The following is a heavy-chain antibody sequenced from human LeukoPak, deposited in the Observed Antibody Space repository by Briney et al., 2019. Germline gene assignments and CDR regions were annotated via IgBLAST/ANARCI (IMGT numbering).Heavy chain of an antibody. CDR1: GFTVSSNY. V-gene: IGHV3-66*01. CDR2: IYSGGST. D-gene: IGHD6-19*01. J-gene: IGHJ5*02. CDR3: AREVSSGWHPRDYNWFDP. Sequence: PGGSLRLSCAASGFTVSSNYMSWVRQAPGKGLEWVSVIYSGGSTYYADSVKGRFTISRDNSKNTLYLQMNSLRAEDTAVYYCAREVSSGWHPRDYNWFDPWGQGTLVTVSS.